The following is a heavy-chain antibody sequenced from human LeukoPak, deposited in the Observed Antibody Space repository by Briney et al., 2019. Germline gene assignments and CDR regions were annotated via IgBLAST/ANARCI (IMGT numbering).Heavy chain of an antibody. D-gene: IGHD3-9*01. CDR3: ARASSKQLAGYLPDGFDI. CDR1: GFTFSDYY. CDR2: ISSSSSYT. J-gene: IGHJ3*02. Sequence: NPGGSLRLSCTASGFTFSDYYMSWIRQAPGKGLEWVSYISSSSSYTKYADSVKGRFTISRDNAKNSLSLQMNSLRADDAAVYYCARASSKQLAGYLPDGFDIWGQGTMVTVSS. V-gene: IGHV3-11*06.